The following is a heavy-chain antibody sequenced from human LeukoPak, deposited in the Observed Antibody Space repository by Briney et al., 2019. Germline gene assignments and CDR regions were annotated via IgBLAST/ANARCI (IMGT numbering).Heavy chain of an antibody. D-gene: IGHD4-17*01. Sequence: GGSLRLSCAASGFTFSSYAMSWVRQAPGKGLEWVSAISGSGGSTYYADSVKGRFTISRDNSKNTVYLQMSSLRAEDTAVYYCAKLLNDYGDYVFDSWGQGTLVTVSS. CDR1: GFTFSSYA. CDR2: ISGSGGST. V-gene: IGHV3-23*01. J-gene: IGHJ5*01. CDR3: AKLLNDYGDYVFDS.